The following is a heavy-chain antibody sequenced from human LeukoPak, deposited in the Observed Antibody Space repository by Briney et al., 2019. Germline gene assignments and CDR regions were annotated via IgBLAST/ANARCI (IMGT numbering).Heavy chain of an antibody. CDR3: ARGKYGKGRSSGWFAPTSYWFDP. Sequence: GGSLRLSCAASGFTFSSYSMNWVRQAPGKGLEWVSYISSSRSIIYYADSVKGRFTISRDNAKNSLYLQMNSLRAEDTAVYYCARGKYGKGRSSGWFAPTSYWFDPWGQGTLVTVSS. CDR1: GFTFSSYS. V-gene: IGHV3-48*01. J-gene: IGHJ5*02. CDR2: ISSSRSII. D-gene: IGHD6-19*01.